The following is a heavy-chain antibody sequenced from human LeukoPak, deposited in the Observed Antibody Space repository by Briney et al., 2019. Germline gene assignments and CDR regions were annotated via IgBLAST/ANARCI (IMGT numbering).Heavy chain of an antibody. CDR2: IKPDGSDK. Sequence: PGGSLRLSCAASGFTFSTYWMTWVRQAPGKGLQWVANIKPDGSDKYYVNSVEGRFTISRDNAKNSLFLQMNSLRAEDTAVYYCARDGGSGLWGAFDIWGHGTMITVSS. J-gene: IGHJ3*02. CDR1: GFTFSTYW. V-gene: IGHV3-7*01. CDR3: ARDGGSGLWGAFDI. D-gene: IGHD4/OR15-4a*01.